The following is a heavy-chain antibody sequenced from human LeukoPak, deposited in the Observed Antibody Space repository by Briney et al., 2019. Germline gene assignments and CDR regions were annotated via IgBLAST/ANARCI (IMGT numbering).Heavy chain of an antibody. V-gene: IGHV1-2*02. J-gene: IGHJ4*02. CDR2: INPNSGGT. CDR1: GYTFTGYY. D-gene: IGHD6-19*01. CDR3: ARDQYSSGWYGSH. Sequence: GASVKVSCKASGYTFTGYYMHWVRQAPGQGLEWMGWINPNSGGTNYAQKFQGRVTMTRETSISTAYMELSRLRSDDTAVYYCARDQYSSGWYGSHWGQGTLVTVSS.